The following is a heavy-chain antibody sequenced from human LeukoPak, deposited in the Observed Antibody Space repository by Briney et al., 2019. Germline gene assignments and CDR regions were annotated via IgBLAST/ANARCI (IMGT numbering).Heavy chain of an antibody. J-gene: IGHJ5*02. CDR1: GYTFTSYY. D-gene: IGHD1-26*01. CDR3: ARDSGGSYRPRNWFDP. V-gene: IGHV1-46*01. Sequence: ASVKVSCKASGYTFTSYYMHWVRQAPGQGLEWMGIINPSGGSTSYAQKFQGRVTMTRDMSTSTVYMELSSLRSEDTAVYYCARDSGGSYRPRNWFDPWGQGTLVTVSS. CDR2: INPSGGST.